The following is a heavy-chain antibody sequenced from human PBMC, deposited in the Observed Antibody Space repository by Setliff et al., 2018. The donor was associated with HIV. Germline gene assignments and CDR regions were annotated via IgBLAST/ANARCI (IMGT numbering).Heavy chain of an antibody. CDR1: GFTFDDYA. CDR2: VRSKPNGGTT. J-gene: IGHJ4*02. V-gene: IGHV3-49*04. CDR3: TRDRRGSSSWSGYNGGFDY. Sequence: QTGGSLRLSCAASGFTFDDYALTWVRQAPGKGLEWVGFVRSKPNGGTTDYAASVKGRFTISRDDAKTIAYLHMNSLTTDDTAVYFCTRDRRGSSSWSGYNGGFDYWGQGTPVTVSS. D-gene: IGHD3-3*01.